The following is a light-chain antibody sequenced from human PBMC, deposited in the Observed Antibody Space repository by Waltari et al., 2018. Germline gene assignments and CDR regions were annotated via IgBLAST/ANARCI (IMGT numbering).Light chain of an antibody. Sequence: EIVLTQSPATLSLSPGERATLSCRVSQSVSSYLGWYQQKPGQAPRLLIYDASTRATGVPGRFSGSGSGTDFTLTISSLEPEDFAIYYCQQRSTWPILTFGGGTKVEIK. CDR3: QQRSTWPILT. CDR1: QSVSSY. J-gene: IGKJ4*01. CDR2: DAS. V-gene: IGKV3-11*01.